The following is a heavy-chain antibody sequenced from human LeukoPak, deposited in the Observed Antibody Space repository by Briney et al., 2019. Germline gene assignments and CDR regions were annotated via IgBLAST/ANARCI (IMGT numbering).Heavy chain of an antibody. CDR2: ISSSSSYI. J-gene: IGHJ4*02. CDR1: GFTFSSYS. CDR3: ARVMVRGVIRTPVYFDY. V-gene: IGHV3-21*01. Sequence: GGSLRLSCAASGFTFSSYSMNWVRQAPGKGLEWVSSISSSSSYIYYADSVKGRFTISRDNAKNSLYLQMNSLRAEDTAVYYCARVMVRGVIRTPVYFDYWGQGTLVTVSS. D-gene: IGHD3-10*01.